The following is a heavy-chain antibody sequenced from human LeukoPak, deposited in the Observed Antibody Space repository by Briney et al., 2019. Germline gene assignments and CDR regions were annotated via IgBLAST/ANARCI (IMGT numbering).Heavy chain of an antibody. D-gene: IGHD2-21*01. CDR3: ARLKEFQKIFDC. Sequence: SETLSLTCTVSGGSISSRTYYWGWIRQPPGKGLEWIGSIYYSGTTYYNPSLRSRVTISVDTSKNQFSLKLCSVTATDTAVYYCARLKEFQKIFDCWGQGTLVTVSS. J-gene: IGHJ4*02. CDR1: GGSISSRTYY. V-gene: IGHV4-39*01. CDR2: IYYSGTT.